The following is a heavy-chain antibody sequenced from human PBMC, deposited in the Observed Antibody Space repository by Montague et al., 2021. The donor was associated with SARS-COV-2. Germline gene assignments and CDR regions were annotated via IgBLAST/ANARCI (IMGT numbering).Heavy chain of an antibody. D-gene: IGHD4-23*01. J-gene: IGHJ4*02. CDR2: IYYSGST. Sequence: SETLSLTCTVSGGSVSSRSYYWGWIRQPPGKGLEWIGSIYYSGSTNYNPSRKSRVTISVDTSKNQFSLKLSSVTAADTAVYYCARRGDYGGPRFDYWGQGTLVSVSS. V-gene: IGHV4-39*01. CDR3: ARRGDYGGPRFDY. CDR1: GGSVSSRSYY.